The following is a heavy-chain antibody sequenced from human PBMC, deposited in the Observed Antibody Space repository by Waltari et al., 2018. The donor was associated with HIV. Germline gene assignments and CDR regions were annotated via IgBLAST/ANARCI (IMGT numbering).Heavy chain of an antibody. J-gene: IGHJ4*02. CDR3: TREGAGTNY. CDR1: GFGFGDYA. V-gene: IGHV3-49*03. CDR2: IRSKTYGGTT. D-gene: IGHD6-19*01. Sequence: EVQLVESGGGLVQPGRSLRLSCITSGFGFGDYAVRWFRQAPGKGLEWVSFIRSKTYGGTTEYAASVKGRFTISRDDSKSLAYLQMNSLKTEDTAVYYCTREGAGTNYWGQGTLVTVSS.